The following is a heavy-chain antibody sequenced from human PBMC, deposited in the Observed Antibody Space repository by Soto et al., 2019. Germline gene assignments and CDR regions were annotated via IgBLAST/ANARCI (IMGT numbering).Heavy chain of an antibody. CDR2: IHYSGGT. V-gene: IGHV4-59*08. Sequence: PSETLSLTCTVSGGSISSYYWSWIRQPPGKGLERIGYIHYSGGTNYNPSHKSRVTISEATSKNQFSLKLSPVTAADTAVYYCARRYGDYFVFWGQGTLVTVSS. J-gene: IGHJ4*02. D-gene: IGHD4-17*01. CDR3: ARRYGDYFVF. CDR1: GGSISSYY.